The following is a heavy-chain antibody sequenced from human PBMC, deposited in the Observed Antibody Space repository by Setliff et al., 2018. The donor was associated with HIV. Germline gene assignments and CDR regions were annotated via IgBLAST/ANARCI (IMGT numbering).Heavy chain of an antibody. J-gene: IGHJ3*01. V-gene: IGHV4-59*01. Sequence: KTSETLSLTCTVSGGSISTYYWSWIRQPPGKGLEWIGSIYFTGSSDSNPSLKSRVTLSVDTSKHQFSLKLSSVTAADTAVYYCARVQMAYAAFDVWGQGTMVTVSS. CDR1: GGSISTYY. CDR3: ARVQMAYAAFDV. D-gene: IGHD4-17*01. CDR2: IYFTGSS.